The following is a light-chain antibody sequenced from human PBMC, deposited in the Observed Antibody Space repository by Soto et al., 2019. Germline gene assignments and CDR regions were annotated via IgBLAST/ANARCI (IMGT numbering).Light chain of an antibody. CDR2: NAS. CDR3: QQANNFPLT. V-gene: IGKV1-12*01. Sequence: DIQITQSPSVSASVGDRVTITCRASQGISSWLAWYQQKPGKAPKLLIYNASTLQGGVPSRFSGSGSGTDFTLTISSLQPEDFATYYCQQANNFPLTFGGGTKVDIK. CDR1: QGISSW. J-gene: IGKJ4*01.